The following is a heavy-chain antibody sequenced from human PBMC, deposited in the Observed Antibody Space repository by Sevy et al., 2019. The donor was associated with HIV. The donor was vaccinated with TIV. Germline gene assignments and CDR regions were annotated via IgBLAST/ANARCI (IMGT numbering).Heavy chain of an antibody. J-gene: IGHJ4*02. Sequence: GGSLRLSCAASGFTFYEYSMSWIRQAPGKGLEWVATLSFACGKINYADSVKGRFTISRDNSKNSFYLQMDNLSVEDTALYYCARDGCPRPDDYWGEGTRVTVS. V-gene: IGHV3-23*01. CDR3: ARDGCPRPDDY. D-gene: IGHD2-8*01. CDR1: GFTFYEYS. CDR2: LSFACGKI.